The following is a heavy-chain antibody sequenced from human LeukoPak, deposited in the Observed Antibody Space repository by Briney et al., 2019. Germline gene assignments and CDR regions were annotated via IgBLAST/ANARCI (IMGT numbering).Heavy chain of an antibody. Sequence: GGSLRLSCAASGFTFSSYAMSWVRQAPGKGLEWVSAISGSGGSTYYADSVKGRFTISRDNSKNTLYLQMNSLRAEDTAVYYCAKDLMIAVAGTQPRDYWGQGTLVTVSS. J-gene: IGHJ4*02. CDR2: ISGSGGST. D-gene: IGHD6-19*01. V-gene: IGHV3-23*01. CDR3: AKDLMIAVAGTQPRDY. CDR1: GFTFSSYA.